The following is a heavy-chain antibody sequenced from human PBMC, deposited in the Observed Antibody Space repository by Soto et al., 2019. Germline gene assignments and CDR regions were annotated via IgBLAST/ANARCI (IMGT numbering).Heavy chain of an antibody. CDR1: GGSISSSSYY. V-gene: IGHV4-39*07. CDR2: INHSGST. J-gene: IGHJ5*02. Sequence: PSETLSLTCTVSGGSISSSSYYWTWIRQPPGTGLEWIGEINHSGSTNYNPSLKSRVTISVDTSKNQFSLKLTSVTAADTAVYYCWSRITYAPTWGQGTLVTVSS. D-gene: IGHD2-2*01. CDR3: WSRITYAPT.